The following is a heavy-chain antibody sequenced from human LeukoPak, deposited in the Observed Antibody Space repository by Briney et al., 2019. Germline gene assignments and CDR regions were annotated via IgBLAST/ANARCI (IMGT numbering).Heavy chain of an antibody. CDR3: ARGLRLYSGYDFLRY. Sequence: PSETLSLTCTVSGGSISSGGYFWGWIRQPPGKGLEWIGTIYYSGNTYYNPSLKSRVTISVDTSKNQFSLKLSSVTAADTAVYYCARGLRLYSGYDFLRYWGQGTLVTVSS. V-gene: IGHV4-39*07. J-gene: IGHJ4*02. CDR2: IYYSGNT. CDR1: GGSISSGGYF. D-gene: IGHD5-12*01.